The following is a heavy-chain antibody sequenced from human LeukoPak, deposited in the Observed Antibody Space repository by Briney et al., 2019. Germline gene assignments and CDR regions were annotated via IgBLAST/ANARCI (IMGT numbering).Heavy chain of an antibody. CDR3: ARGGSGSYFSWLDP. V-gene: IGHV1-2*02. J-gene: IGHJ5*02. Sequence: ASVKVSCKASGYTFTDYYIHWVRQAPGQGLECMGCINPNSGGTNYAQKFQGRVTMTRDTSISTAYMELSRLRSDDTAVYYCARGGSGSYFSWLDPWGQGTLVTVSS. CDR1: GYTFTDYY. CDR2: INPNSGGT. D-gene: IGHD3-10*01.